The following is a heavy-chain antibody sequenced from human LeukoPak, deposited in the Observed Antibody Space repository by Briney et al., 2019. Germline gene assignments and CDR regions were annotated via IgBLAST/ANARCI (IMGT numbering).Heavy chain of an antibody. CDR1: GFTFSSFW. CDR2: IKKDGSET. J-gene: IGHJ4*02. CDR3: ARGRYSGTTYYFDY. D-gene: IGHD5-12*01. V-gene: IGHV3-7*03. Sequence: GGSLGLSCAASGFTFSSFWMSWVRQAPGKGLEWVANIKKDGSETYYVDSVKGRFTISRDNAKNSLYLQMNSLRAEDTAMYYCARGRYSGTTYYFDYWGQGTLVTVSS.